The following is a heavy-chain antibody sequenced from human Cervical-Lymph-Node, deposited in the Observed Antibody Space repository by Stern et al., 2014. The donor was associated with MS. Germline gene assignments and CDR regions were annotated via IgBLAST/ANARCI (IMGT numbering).Heavy chain of an antibody. CDR3: AKGRTVAGKGVGAFDI. J-gene: IGHJ3*02. CDR1: GFIFSNFG. CDR2: ISYDEDDQ. Sequence: MQLVESGGGVVQPGSSLRLSCTASGFIFSNFGIHCVRQAPGKGLEWVALISYDEDDQFYADSVKGRFTVSRDNSKNTLDLQMNSLRVEDTAVYYCAKGRTVAGKGVGAFDIWGQGTMVTVSS. V-gene: IGHV3-30*18. D-gene: IGHD6-19*01.